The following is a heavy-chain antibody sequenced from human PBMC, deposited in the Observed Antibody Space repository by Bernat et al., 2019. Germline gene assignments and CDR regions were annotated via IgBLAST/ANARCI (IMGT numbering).Heavy chain of an antibody. J-gene: IGHJ6*02. V-gene: IGHV4-31*03. Sequence: QVQLQESGPGLVKPSQTLSLTSTVSGGSISSGGYYWSWIRQHPGKGLEWIGYIYYSGSTSYNPSLKSRVNISVDTSMNQFSLKLSSVTAADTAVYYCARDQHYNILTGYFWGMDVWGQGTTVTVSS. CDR2: IYYSGST. CDR1: GGSISSGGYY. D-gene: IGHD3-9*01. CDR3: ARDQHYNILTGYFWGMDV.